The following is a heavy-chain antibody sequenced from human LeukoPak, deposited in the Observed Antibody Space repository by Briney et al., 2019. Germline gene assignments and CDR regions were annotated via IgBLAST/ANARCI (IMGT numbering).Heavy chain of an antibody. CDR3: ARGRVDYVWGSYRYSGRYGDYVSNLFPAAYSYYMDV. CDR2: INHSGST. D-gene: IGHD3-16*02. V-gene: IGHV4-34*01. CDR1: GGSFSGYY. Sequence: PSETLSLTCAVYGGSFSGYYWSWIRQPPGKGLEWIGEINHSGSTNYNPSLKSRVTISVDTSKNQFSLKLSSVTVADTAVYYCARGRVDYVWGSYRYSGRYGDYVSNLFPAAYSYYMDVWGKGTTVTVSS. J-gene: IGHJ6*03.